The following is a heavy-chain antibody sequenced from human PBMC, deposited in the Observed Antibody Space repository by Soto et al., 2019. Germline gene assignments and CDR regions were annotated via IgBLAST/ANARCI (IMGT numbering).Heavy chain of an antibody. CDR2: ISGSGGST. CDR1: GFTFSSYA. Sequence: GSLRLSCAASGFTFSSYAISWVRQAPGKGLEWVSAISGSGGSTYYADSVKGRFTISRDNSKNTLYLQMNSLRAEDTAVYYCAKGPPGYSYGQIDYWGQGTLVTVSS. CDR3: AKGPPGYSYGQIDY. D-gene: IGHD5-18*01. J-gene: IGHJ4*02. V-gene: IGHV3-23*01.